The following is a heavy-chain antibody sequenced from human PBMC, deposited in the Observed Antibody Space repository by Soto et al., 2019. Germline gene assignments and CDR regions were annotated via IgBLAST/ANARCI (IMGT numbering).Heavy chain of an antibody. CDR1: GGSISSGGYS. J-gene: IGHJ5*02. V-gene: IGHV4-30-2*01. Sequence: SETLSLTCAVSGGSISSGGYSWSWIRQPPGKGLEWIGYIYHSGSPYYNPSLKSRVNISVDRSKNQFSLKLTSVTAADTAVYYCARVPSPWGQGTLVTVSS. CDR2: IYHSGSP. CDR3: ARVPSP.